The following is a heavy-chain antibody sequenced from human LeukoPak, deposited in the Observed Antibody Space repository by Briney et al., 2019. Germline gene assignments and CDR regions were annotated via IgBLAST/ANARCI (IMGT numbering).Heavy chain of an antibody. CDR3: ARGAVDTAMVTSIFDY. D-gene: IGHD5-18*01. Sequence: ASLKVSCKASGYIFTSYYVHWVRQAPRQRLEWMGIINPSGGRTNYEQKFQGRVNMPRDTSTRTVYMEVSSLRSEGTAVYYCARGAVDTAMVTSIFDYWGKGTLVPVSS. J-gene: IGHJ4*02. CDR2: INPSGGRT. V-gene: IGHV1-46*01. CDR1: GYIFTSYY.